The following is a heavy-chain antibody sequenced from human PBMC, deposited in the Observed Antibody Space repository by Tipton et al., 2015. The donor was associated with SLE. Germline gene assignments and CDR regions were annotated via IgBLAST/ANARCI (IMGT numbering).Heavy chain of an antibody. CDR3: ARDSLSGDNWFDP. Sequence: LRLSCTVSGASIRSYYWSWIRQPPGKGLEWIGNIYNSGSTNYNPSLKRRVTMSLDTSKNQFSLKLSSVTAADTAVYYCARDSLSGDNWFDPWGQGTLVTVSS. D-gene: IGHD1-1*01. CDR2: IYNSGST. J-gene: IGHJ5*02. V-gene: IGHV4-59*01. CDR1: GASIRSYY.